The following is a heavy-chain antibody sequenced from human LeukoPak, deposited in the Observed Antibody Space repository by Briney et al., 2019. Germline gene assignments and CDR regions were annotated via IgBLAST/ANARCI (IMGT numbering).Heavy chain of an antibody. CDR3: ARDRRYCSSTSCFSGFDY. J-gene: IGHJ4*02. Sequence: SETLSLTCTVSGGSISSYYWSWIRQPAGKGLEGIGRIYTSGSTNYNPSLKSRVTMSVDTSKNQFSLKLSSVTAADTAVYYCARDRRYCSSTSCFSGFDYWGQGTLVTVSS. D-gene: IGHD2-2*01. CDR1: GGSISSYY. V-gene: IGHV4-4*07. CDR2: IYTSGST.